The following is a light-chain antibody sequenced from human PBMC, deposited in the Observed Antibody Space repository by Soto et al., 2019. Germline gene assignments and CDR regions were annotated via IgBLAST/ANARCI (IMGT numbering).Light chain of an antibody. CDR3: QQYGSPIT. V-gene: IGKV3-20*01. Sequence: IGLTQSPGTLSFSPGEKATLSCRASQCVSSSYLAWYQQKPGQAPRLLIYGASSRATGIPDRFSGSGSGTDFTLTISRLEPEDFAVYYCQQYGSPITFGQGTRLEIK. CDR1: QCVSSSY. CDR2: GAS. J-gene: IGKJ5*01.